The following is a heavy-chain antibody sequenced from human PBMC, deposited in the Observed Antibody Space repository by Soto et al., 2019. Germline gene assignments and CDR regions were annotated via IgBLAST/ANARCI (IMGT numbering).Heavy chain of an antibody. CDR1: GGTFSSYA. D-gene: IGHD3-3*01. V-gene: IGHV1-69*01. Sequence: QVQLVQSGAEVKKPGSSVKVSCKASGGTFSSYAISWVRQAPGQGLEWMGGIIPIFGTVNYAQRFQDRVTFIADEFTSTAYMDLSSLRSEDTAVYYWARGVAHTYYYYGLDVWGQGTTVTVSS. CDR3: ARGVAHTYYYYGLDV. CDR2: IIPIFGTV. J-gene: IGHJ6*02.